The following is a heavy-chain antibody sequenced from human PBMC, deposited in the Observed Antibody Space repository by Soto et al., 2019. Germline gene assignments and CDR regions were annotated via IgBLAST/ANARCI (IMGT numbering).Heavy chain of an antibody. J-gene: IGHJ5*02. CDR1: GYSFIDYD. CDR2: MTPNSGNT. CDR3: ARNPYASGLFDP. Sequence: QVQLVQSGAEVKKPGASVKVSCKASGYSFIDYDINWVRQATGQGLEWMGWMTPNSGNTGYAQKFQGRVTLTRDTSIGTAYMELSSLKSEDTAVYYCARNPYASGLFDPWRQGTLVTVSS. V-gene: IGHV1-8*01. D-gene: IGHD2-15*01.